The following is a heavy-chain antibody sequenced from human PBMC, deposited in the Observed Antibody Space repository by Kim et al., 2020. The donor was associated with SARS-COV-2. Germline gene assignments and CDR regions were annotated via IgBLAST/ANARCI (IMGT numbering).Heavy chain of an antibody. V-gene: IGHV4-39*01. CDR2: IYYSGST. Sequence: SETLSLTCTVSGGSISSSSYYWGWIRQPPGKGLEWIGSIYYSGSTYYNPSLKSRVTISVDTSKNQFSLKLSSVTAADTAVYYCATVEEVEMATIPADAFDIWGQGTMVTVSS. CDR1: GGSISSSSYY. J-gene: IGHJ3*02. D-gene: IGHD5-12*01. CDR3: ATVEEVEMATIPADAFDI.